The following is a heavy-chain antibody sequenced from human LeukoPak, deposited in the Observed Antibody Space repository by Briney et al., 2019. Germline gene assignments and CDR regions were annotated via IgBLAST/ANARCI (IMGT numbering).Heavy chain of an antibody. CDR2: IYYSGST. CDR1: DGSIGTYY. Sequence: SETLSLTCTVSDGSIGTYYWSWIRQPPGKGLEYIGYIYYSGSTNYNPSLTSRVTISVDPSKNQFSLNLSSVTAADTAVYYCAPPPYYYEANGYSVAWGQGTLVTVSS. J-gene: IGHJ5*02. CDR3: APPPYYYEANGYSVA. D-gene: IGHD3-22*01. V-gene: IGHV4-59*12.